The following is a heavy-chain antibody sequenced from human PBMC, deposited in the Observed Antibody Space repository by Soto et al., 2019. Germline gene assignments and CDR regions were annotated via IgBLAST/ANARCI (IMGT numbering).Heavy chain of an antibody. CDR1: GGSISSYY. D-gene: IGHD5-12*01. Sequence: SETLSLTCTVSGGSISSYYWSWIRQSPGKGLEWIGEINHSGSTNYNPSLKSRVTISTDTSKNQFSLKVSSVTAADTAVYYCARNNGGDSGYDYGAFDIWGQGTMVTVSS. J-gene: IGHJ3*02. CDR2: INHSGST. V-gene: IGHV4-34*01. CDR3: ARNNGGDSGYDYGAFDI.